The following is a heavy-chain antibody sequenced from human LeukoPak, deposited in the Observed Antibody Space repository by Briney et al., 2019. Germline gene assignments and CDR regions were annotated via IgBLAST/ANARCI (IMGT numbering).Heavy chain of an antibody. CDR3: ARRTSLTGIIDL. CDR2: ISYTGRTI. Sequence: GGSLRLSCAASGIVFSDYYMTWVRQAPGKGLESISYISYTGRTIHYADSVKGRFTISRDNAQKSLYLQMNSLRADDTALYYCARRTSLTGIIDLWGQGTVVSVSS. V-gene: IGHV3-11*04. D-gene: IGHD1-1*01. CDR1: GIVFSDYY. J-gene: IGHJ5*02.